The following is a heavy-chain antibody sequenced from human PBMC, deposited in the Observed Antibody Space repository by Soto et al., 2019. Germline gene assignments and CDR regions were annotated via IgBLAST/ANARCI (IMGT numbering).Heavy chain of an antibody. J-gene: IGHJ6*03. V-gene: IGHV4-34*01. CDR1: GGSFSGYY. CDR3: ARVELTKIITGTTDYMDV. D-gene: IGHD1-7*01. Sequence: QVQLQQWGAGLLKPSETLSLTCGVYGGSFSGYYWSWIRQPPGKGLEWIGEINHSGSTNYNPSLKSRVTISVDTSKNQFSLKLSSVTAADTAVYYCARVELTKIITGTTDYMDVWGKGTTVTVSS. CDR2: INHSGST.